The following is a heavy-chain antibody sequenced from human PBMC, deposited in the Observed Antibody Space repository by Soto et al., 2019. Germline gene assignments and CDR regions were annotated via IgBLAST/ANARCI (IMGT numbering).Heavy chain of an antibody. J-gene: IGHJ6*02. CDR2: IIPVFGTA. Sequence: QVQLVQSGAEVKKPGSSVKVSCKASGGTLSNYGISWVRQAPGQGLEWMGGIIPVFGTANYAQKFQGRVTITAYESTTTVYMDVSSLRSDDTAVYYCARGDATKIVVTTYDGMDVWGQGTTVTVSS. D-gene: IGHD4-17*01. V-gene: IGHV1-69*12. CDR1: GGTLSNYG. CDR3: ARGDATKIVVTTYDGMDV.